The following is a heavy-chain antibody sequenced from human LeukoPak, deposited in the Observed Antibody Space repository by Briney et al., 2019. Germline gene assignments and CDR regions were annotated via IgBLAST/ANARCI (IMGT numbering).Heavy chain of an antibody. CDR1: GGTFSSYA. Sequence: SVKVSCKASGGTFSSYAISWVRQAPGQGLEWMGGIIPIFGTANYAQKFQGRVTITTDESTSTAYMELSSLRSEDTAVYYCAAINWYSSSRGLDYWGQGTLVTVSS. J-gene: IGHJ4*02. CDR2: IIPIFGTA. CDR3: AAINWYSSSRGLDY. D-gene: IGHD6-13*01. V-gene: IGHV1-69*05.